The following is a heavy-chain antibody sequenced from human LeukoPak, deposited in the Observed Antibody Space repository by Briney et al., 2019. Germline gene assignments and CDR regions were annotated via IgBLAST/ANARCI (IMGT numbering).Heavy chain of an antibody. V-gene: IGHV4-39*07. J-gene: IGHJ4*02. Sequence: SETLSLTCTVSGGSISSSSYYWGWIRQPPGKGLEWIGSIYYSGSTYYNPSLKSRVTISVDTSKNQFSLKLSSVTAADTAVYYCARDHDYADSPAPFDYWGQGTLVTVSS. CDR1: GGSISSSSYY. CDR3: ARDHDYADSPAPFDY. D-gene: IGHD4-17*01. CDR2: IYYSGST.